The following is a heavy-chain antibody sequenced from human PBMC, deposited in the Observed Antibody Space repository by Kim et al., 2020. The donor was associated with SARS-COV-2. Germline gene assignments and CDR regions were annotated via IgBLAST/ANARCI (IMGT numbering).Heavy chain of an antibody. V-gene: IGHV4-39*01. CDR3: ARRSSSRDAFDI. Sequence: SETLSLTCTVSGGSISSSSYYWGWIRQPPGKGLEWIGSIYYSGSTYYNPSLKSRVTISVDTSKNQFSLKLSSVTAADTAVYYCARRSSSRDAFDIWGQGTMVTVSS. J-gene: IGHJ3*02. CDR2: IYYSGST. CDR1: GGSISSSSYY.